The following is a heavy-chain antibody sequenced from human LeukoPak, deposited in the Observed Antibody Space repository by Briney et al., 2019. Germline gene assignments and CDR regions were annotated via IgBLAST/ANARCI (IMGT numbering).Heavy chain of an antibody. Sequence: PGGSLRLSCAASGFTFSSYGMHWVRQAPGKGLEWVAFIHYGGSNECYADSVKGRFTISRDNAKNSLYLQMNSLRAEDTAMYYCAGYGGNSFWGQGTLVTVSS. CDR3: AGYGGNSF. CDR2: IHYGGSNE. CDR1: GFTFSSYG. J-gene: IGHJ4*02. V-gene: IGHV3-30*02. D-gene: IGHD4-23*01.